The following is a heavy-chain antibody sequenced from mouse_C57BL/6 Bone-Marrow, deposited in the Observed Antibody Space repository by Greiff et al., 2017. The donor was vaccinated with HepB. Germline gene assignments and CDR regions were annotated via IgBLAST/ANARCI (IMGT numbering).Heavy chain of an antibody. V-gene: IGHV1-81*01. CDR3: AGVITTVVATGDY. CDR1: GYTFTSYG. Sequence: QVQLQQSGAELARPGASVKLSCKASGYTFTSYGIRWVKQRTGQGLEWIGEIYPRSGNTYYNEKFKGKATLTADKSSSTAYMELRSLTSEDSAVYVCAGVITTVVATGDYCDQGTTLTVSS. J-gene: IGHJ2*01. D-gene: IGHD1-1*01. CDR2: IYPRSGNT.